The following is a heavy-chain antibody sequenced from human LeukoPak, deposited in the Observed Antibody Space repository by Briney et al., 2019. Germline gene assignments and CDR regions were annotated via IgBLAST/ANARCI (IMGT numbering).Heavy chain of an antibody. CDR3: ARDPDYYDSSGYYQRYFDY. CDR1: GFTFSSYG. Sequence: PGGSLRPSWAASGFTFSSYGMHWVRRAPGKGLEWVAVIWYDGSNKYYADSVKGRFTISRDNSKNTLYLQMNSLRAEDTAVYYCARDPDYYDSSGYYQRYFDYWGQGTLVTVSS. V-gene: IGHV3-33*01. D-gene: IGHD3-22*01. CDR2: IWYDGSNK. J-gene: IGHJ4*02.